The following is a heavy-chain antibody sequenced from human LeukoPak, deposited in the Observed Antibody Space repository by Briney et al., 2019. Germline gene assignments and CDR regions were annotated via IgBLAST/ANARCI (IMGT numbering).Heavy chain of an antibody. Sequence: GEPLKISCKGSGYSFTSYWIGWVRQMPGKGLEWMGIIYPGDSDTRYSPSFQGQVTISADKSITTAYLQWSSLKASDTVMYYCARPATVTTDYFDYWGQGTLVTVSS. J-gene: IGHJ4*02. D-gene: IGHD4-17*01. CDR3: ARPATVTTDYFDY. CDR1: GYSFTSYW. V-gene: IGHV5-51*01. CDR2: IYPGDSDT.